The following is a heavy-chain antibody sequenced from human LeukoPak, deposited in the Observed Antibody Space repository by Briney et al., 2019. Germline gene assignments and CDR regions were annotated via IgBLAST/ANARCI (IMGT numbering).Heavy chain of an antibody. CDR1: GFTFRSYW. CDR3: TRGGGYSYVYLGY. D-gene: IGHD5-18*01. CDR2: ISSDGITT. Sequence: GGSLRLSYAVSGFTFRSYWMHWVRQAPGKGLVWLSRISSDGITTSYADSVKGRFTISRDNAKSTLYLQMNSLRAEDTAVYYCTRGGGYSYVYLGYWGQGTLVTVSS. J-gene: IGHJ4*02. V-gene: IGHV3-74*01.